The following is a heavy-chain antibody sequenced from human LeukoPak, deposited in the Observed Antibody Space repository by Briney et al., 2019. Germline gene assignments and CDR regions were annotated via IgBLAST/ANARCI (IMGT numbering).Heavy chain of an antibody. CDR1: GGTFSSYA. D-gene: IGHD3-22*01. CDR2: IFPIFGTA. J-gene: IGHJ6*02. CDR3: ARPSSGYYSYYYGMDV. V-gene: IGHV1-69*01. Sequence: ASVKVSCKASGGTFSSYAISWVRQAPGQGPEWMGGIFPIFGTANYAQKFQGRVTITADESTSTAYMELSSLRSEDTAVYYCARPSSGYYSYYYGMDVWGQGTTVTVSS.